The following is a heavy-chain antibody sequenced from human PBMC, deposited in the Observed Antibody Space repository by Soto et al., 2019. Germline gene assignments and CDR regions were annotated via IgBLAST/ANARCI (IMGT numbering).Heavy chain of an antibody. CDR3: ASRYCGGDCYSKGYDY. D-gene: IGHD2-21*02. J-gene: IGHJ4*02. V-gene: IGHV4-30-2*01. CDR2: IYHSGST. Sequence: NPSETLSLTCAVSGGSISSGGYSWSWIRRPPGKGLEWIGYIYHSGSTYYNPSLKSRVTISVDRSKNQFSLKLSSVTAADTAVYYCASRYCGGDCYSKGYDYWGQGTLVTVSS. CDR1: GGSISSGGYS.